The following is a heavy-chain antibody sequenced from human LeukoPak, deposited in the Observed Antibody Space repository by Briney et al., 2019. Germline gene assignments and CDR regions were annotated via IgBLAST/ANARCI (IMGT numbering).Heavy chain of an antibody. V-gene: IGHV1-69*05. CDR3: ARDREYGGNSGSDY. J-gene: IGHJ4*02. Sequence: ASVKVSCKASGGTFSSYAISWVRQAPGQGLEWMGRIIPIFGTANYAQKFQGRVTITTDEPTSTAYMELSSLRSEDTAVYYCARDREYGGNSGSDYWGQGTLVTVSS. CDR2: IIPIFGTA. D-gene: IGHD4-23*01. CDR1: GGTFSSYA.